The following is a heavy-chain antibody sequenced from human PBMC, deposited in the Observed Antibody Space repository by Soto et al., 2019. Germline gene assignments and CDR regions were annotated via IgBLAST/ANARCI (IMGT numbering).Heavy chain of an antibody. CDR1: GGSIGSSSFY. Sequence: SETLSLTCTVSGGSIGSSSFYWGWIRPPPAKGLEWIRSMYYSGSTYYNPSLKSRVTISVDRPKNQFSLKLSSVTAADTAVYYCATHNVLRFLEWPSWFDPWGQGTLVTVSS. V-gene: IGHV4-39*01. CDR2: MYYSGST. J-gene: IGHJ5*02. D-gene: IGHD3-3*01. CDR3: ATHNVLRFLEWPSWFDP.